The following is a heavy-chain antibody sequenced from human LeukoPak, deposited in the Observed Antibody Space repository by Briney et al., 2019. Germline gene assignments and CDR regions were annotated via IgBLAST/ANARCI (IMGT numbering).Heavy chain of an antibody. V-gene: IGHV3-23*01. CDR2: ISGSGGST. J-gene: IGHJ4*02. CDR3: ANSPRVATMVRGPPLN. D-gene: IGHD3-10*01. Sequence: GGSLRLSCAASGFTFSSYGMSWVRQAPGKGLEWVSAISGSGGSTYYADSVKGRFTISRDNSKNTLYLQMNSLRAEDTAVYYCANSPRVATMVRGPPLNWGQGTLVTVSS. CDR1: GFTFSSYG.